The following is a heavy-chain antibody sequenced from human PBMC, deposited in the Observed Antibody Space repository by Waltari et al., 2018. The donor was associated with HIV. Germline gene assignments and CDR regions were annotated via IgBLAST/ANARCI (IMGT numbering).Heavy chain of an antibody. D-gene: IGHD6-13*01. CDR1: GVTLSSYG. CDR2: IWYDGSKK. CDR3: ARKYSSSWGAPFDY. V-gene: IGHV3-33*01. Sequence: QVQLVESGGGVVQPGRSLRLSWSTDGVTLSSYGLHWVRQAPGKGLEWVTVIWYDGSKKYYADSVKGRFTISRDNSKNTLYLQMNSLRIEDAAVYYCARKYSSSWGAPFDYWGQGTLVTVSS. J-gene: IGHJ4*02.